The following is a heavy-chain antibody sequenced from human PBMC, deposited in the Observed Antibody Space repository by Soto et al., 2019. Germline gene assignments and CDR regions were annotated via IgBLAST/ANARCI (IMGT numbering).Heavy chain of an antibody. J-gene: IGHJ6*02. CDR1: GYTFTSYG. CDR3: ARDPSRTYGSGSYYYYYGMDV. CDR2: ISPYDDNT. Sequence: ASVKVSCKASGYTFTSYGISWVRQAPGQGLEWLGWISPYDDNTNYAQMFQGRVTMTTDTSSNTAYMELRRLRSDDTAVYYCARDPSRTYGSGSYYYYYGMDVWGQGTTVTVSS. V-gene: IGHV1-18*01. D-gene: IGHD3-10*01.